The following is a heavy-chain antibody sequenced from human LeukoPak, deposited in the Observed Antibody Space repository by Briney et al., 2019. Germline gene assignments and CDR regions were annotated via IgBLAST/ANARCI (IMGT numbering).Heavy chain of an antibody. Sequence: SETLSLTCTVSGGSISSYYWSWIRQPPGKGLEWFGYIYYSGSTNYNPSLKSRVTISVDTSKNQLSLKLSSVTAAATAVYYCARSYRYCSSTSCPPGRFDPWGQGTLVTVSS. J-gene: IGHJ5*02. CDR2: IYYSGST. CDR3: ARSYRYCSSTSCPPGRFDP. V-gene: IGHV4-59*01. CDR1: GGSISSYY. D-gene: IGHD2-2*01.